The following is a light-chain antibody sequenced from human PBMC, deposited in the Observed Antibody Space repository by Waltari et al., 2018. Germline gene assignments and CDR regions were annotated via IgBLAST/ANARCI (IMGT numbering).Light chain of an antibody. CDR3: TSYTSTSTLV. CDR1: NSDVGGYNF. Sequence: QSALTQPASVSGSPGQSIPIPCTGTNSDVGGYNFVSWYQQHPGKAPKLMIYEVTNRPSGVSYRFSGSKSGNTASLTISGLQVEDEADYYCTSYTSTSTLVFGGGTKLTVL. V-gene: IGLV2-14*01. J-gene: IGLJ2*01. CDR2: EVT.